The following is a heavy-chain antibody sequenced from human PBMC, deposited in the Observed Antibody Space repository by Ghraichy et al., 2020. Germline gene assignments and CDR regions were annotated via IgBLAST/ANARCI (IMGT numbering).Heavy chain of an antibody. CDR3: ARGVYSNSSGRFDP. CDR1: GFTFSSYS. Sequence: LSLTCAASGFTFSSYSMDWVRQAPGKGLEWVSYISSSGSTIYYADSVKGRFTISRDNAKNSLYLQMNSLRDEDTAVYYCARGVYSNSSGRFDPWGQETLVTVSS. CDR2: ISSSGSTI. J-gene: IGHJ5*02. D-gene: IGHD6-6*01. V-gene: IGHV3-48*02.